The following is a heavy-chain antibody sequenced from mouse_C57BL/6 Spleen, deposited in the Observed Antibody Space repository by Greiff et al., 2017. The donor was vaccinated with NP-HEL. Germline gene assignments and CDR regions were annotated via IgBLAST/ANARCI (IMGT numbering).Heavy chain of an antibody. CDR2: IDPSDSET. D-gene: IGHD3-2*02. V-gene: IGHV1-52*01. CDR3: ARKDSSGSLFDY. CDR1: GYTFTSYW. J-gene: IGHJ2*01. Sequence: QVQLQQPGAELVRPGSSVKLSCKASGYTFTSYWMHWVKQRPIQGLEWIGNIDPSDSETHYNQKFKDKATLPVDKSSSTAYMQLSRLTSEDSAVYYCARKDSSGSLFDYWGQGTTLTVSS.